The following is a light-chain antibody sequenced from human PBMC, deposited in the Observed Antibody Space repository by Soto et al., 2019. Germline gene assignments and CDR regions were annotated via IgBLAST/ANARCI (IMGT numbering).Light chain of an antibody. V-gene: IGKV1-5*03. CDR2: KAS. Sequence: DIQMTQSPSTLSASVGDRVTITCRDSQSISSWLAWYQQKPGKAPKLLIYKASSLESGVPSRFSGSGSGTEFTLTISSLQPDDFATYYCQQYNSLWTFGQGTKVDIK. CDR1: QSISSW. CDR3: QQYNSLWT. J-gene: IGKJ1*01.